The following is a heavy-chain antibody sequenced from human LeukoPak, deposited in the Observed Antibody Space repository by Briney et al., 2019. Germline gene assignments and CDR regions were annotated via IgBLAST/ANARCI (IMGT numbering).Heavy chain of an antibody. J-gene: IGHJ6*04. D-gene: IGHD3-10*02. V-gene: IGHV3-9*01. CDR3: AELGITMIGGV. CDR1: GFTFDDYA. Sequence: GGSLRLSCAVSGFTFDDYAMHWVQQVPGKGLEWVSGINWNSDSIGYAVRGRFTISRDNAKNSLYLQMNSLRAEDTAVYYCAELGITMIGGVWGKGTTVTISS. CDR2: INWNSDSI.